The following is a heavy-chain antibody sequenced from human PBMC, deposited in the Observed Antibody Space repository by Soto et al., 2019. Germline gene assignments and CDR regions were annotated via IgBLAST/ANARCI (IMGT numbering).Heavy chain of an antibody. CDR2: IFANGHT. CDR1: GGSISEKY. V-gene: IGHV4-4*07. J-gene: IGHJ5*02. D-gene: IGHD6-13*01. CDR3: VASLAASGLNWLDP. Sequence: SETLSLTCIVSGGSISEKYWNWARHPPGKGLEWIGLIFANGHTDYNPSLKSRVTMSVDASKNQFSLRLTSMTAADTAVYYCVASLAASGLNWLDPWGRGTLVTVSS.